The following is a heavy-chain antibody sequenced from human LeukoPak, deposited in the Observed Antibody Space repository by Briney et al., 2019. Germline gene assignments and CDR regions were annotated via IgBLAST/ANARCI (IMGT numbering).Heavy chain of an antibody. Sequence: SETLSLTCTVSGCSISSSSYYWGWIRQPPGKGLEWIGSIYYSGSTYYNPSLKSQVTISVDTSKNQFSLKLSSVAASDTVVYYWARHVRWGRAGRSHSDQWRQETLVTVSS. CDR1: GCSISSSSYY. J-gene: IGHJ4*02. V-gene: IGHV4-39*01. CDR2: IYYSGST. D-gene: IGHD6-6*01. CDR3: ARHVRWGRAGRSHSDQ.